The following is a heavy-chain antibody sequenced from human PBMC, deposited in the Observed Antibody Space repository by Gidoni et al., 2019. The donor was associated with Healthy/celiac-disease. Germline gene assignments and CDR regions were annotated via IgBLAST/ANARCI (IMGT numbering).Heavy chain of an antibody. V-gene: IGHV3-48*03. CDR2: ISSSGSTI. CDR1: GFTFSSYE. CDR3: ARAGGRLNGLIEYGDYYFDY. D-gene: IGHD4-17*01. J-gene: IGHJ4*02. Sequence: EVQLVESGGGLVQPGGSLRLSCAASGFTFSSYEMNWVRQAPGKGLEWVSYISSSGSTIYYADSVKGRFTISRDNAKNSLYLQMNSLRAEDTAVYYCARAGGRLNGLIEYGDYYFDYWGQGTLVTVSS.